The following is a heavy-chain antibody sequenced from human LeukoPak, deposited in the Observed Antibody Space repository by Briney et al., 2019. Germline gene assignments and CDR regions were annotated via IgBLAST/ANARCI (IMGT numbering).Heavy chain of an antibody. CDR3: ARDLLGGSSRWYWNFDL. V-gene: IGHV4-30-2*06. Sequence: SETLSLTCTVSGGSISSGGYYWSWIRQSPGKGLEWIGYIYQSGSTYYNPSLKSRVTISVDRSKNQFSLRLNSVTAADTAVYYCARDLLGGSSRWYWNFDLWGRGTLVVVSS. J-gene: IGHJ2*01. CDR1: GGSISSGGYY. CDR2: IYQSGST. D-gene: IGHD6-19*01.